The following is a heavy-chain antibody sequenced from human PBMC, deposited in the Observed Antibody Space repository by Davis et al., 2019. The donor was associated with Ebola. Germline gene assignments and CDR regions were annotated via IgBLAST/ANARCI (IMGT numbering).Heavy chain of an antibody. CDR2: IKQDGSEK. D-gene: IGHD4-17*01. J-gene: IGHJ4*02. CDR1: GFTFSRYW. V-gene: IGHV3-7*01. Sequence: GGSLRLSCEASGFTFSRYWMSWVRQAPGKGLEWVANIKQDGSEKYYVDSVKGRFTISRDNSKNTLYLQMNSLRAEDTAVYYCAREAAGDYIDYWGQGTLVTVSS. CDR3: AREAAGDYIDY.